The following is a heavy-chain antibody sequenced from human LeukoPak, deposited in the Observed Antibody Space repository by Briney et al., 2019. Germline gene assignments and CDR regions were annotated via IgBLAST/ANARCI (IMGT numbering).Heavy chain of an antibody. Sequence: GGSLRLSCAASGFDFSTFGLHWVRQAPGKGLEGVAVIWNDGHHHYYAESVKGRFIVCRDNSKNPLYLHMHHLRAEATAVYYCARDMSLRTADGMYFFDFRGQGTLVTVSS. CDR2: IWNDGHHH. J-gene: IGHJ4*02. D-gene: IGHD6-13*01. CDR3: ARDMSLRTADGMYFFDF. V-gene: IGHV3-33*01. CDR1: GFDFSTFG.